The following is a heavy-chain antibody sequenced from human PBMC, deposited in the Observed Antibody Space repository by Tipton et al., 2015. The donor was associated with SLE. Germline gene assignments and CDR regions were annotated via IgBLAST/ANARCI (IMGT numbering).Heavy chain of an antibody. D-gene: IGHD5-12*01. CDR1: GGSINSGDYS. Sequence: LRLSCAVSGGSINSGDYSWSWIRRPPGKGLEWIGYIFRSGSPYYNPSLRSRVTISVDTSKNHFSLKLSSVTAADTAVYYCARGGVGGYDYFDFWGPGTLVTVSS. V-gene: IGHV4-30-2*05. CDR2: IFRSGSP. CDR3: ARGGVGGYDYFDF. J-gene: IGHJ4*02.